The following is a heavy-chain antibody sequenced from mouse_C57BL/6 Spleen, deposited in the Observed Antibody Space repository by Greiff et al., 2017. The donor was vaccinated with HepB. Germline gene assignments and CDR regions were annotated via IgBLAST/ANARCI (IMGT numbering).Heavy chain of an antibody. Sequence: VQLQESGPGLVKPSPSLSLTCSVPGYSITSGYYWNWIRQFPGNKLEWMGYISYDGSNNYNPSLKNRISITRDTSKNQFFLKLNSVTTEDTASYYCARGANWLASIAYWGQGTLVTVSA. CDR2: ISYDGSN. CDR3: ARGANWLASIAY. J-gene: IGHJ3*01. V-gene: IGHV3-6*01. CDR1: GYSITSGYY. D-gene: IGHD6-1*01.